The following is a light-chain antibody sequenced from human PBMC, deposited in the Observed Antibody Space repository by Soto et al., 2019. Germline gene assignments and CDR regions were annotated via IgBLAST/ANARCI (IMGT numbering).Light chain of an antibody. CDR1: QSVSSN. CDR3: QQYNNWPRT. J-gene: IGKJ1*01. V-gene: IGKV3-15*01. Sequence: EIVMTQPPATLSVSPGERASLSCRASQSVSSNLAWYQQKPGQAPRLLIHGALTRATGIPARFSGTGSGTEFTLTISSLQSEDFAVYYCQQYNNWPRTFGQGTKVDIK. CDR2: GAL.